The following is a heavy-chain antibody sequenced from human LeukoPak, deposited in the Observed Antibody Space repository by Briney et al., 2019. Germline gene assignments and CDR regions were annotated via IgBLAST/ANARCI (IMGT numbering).Heavy chain of an antibody. D-gene: IGHD1-14*01. CDR3: ARVGRRNNRPFDY. CDR1: GGSIRSGDYY. CDR2: IYFSGST. V-gene: IGHV4-39*07. Sequence: PSETLSLTCTVSGGSIRSGDYYWGWIRQPPGKGLEWIGRIYFSGSTYYNPSLKSRVTISVDTSKNQFSLKLSSVTAADTAVYYCARVGRRNNRPFDYWGQGTLVTVSS. J-gene: IGHJ4*02.